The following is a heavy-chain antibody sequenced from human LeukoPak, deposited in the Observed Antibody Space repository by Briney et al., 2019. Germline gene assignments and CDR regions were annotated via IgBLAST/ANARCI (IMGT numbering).Heavy chain of an antibody. CDR1: GDSVSSNIAA. D-gene: IGHD1-14*01. CDR2: TYYRSKWYN. CDR3: ARVPTNTGALDY. V-gene: IGHV6-1*01. Sequence: SQTLSLTCAISGDSVSSNIAAWNWIGQSPSRGLGWLGRTYYRSKWYNDYAVSVKSRITINPDTSKNQFSLQLNSVTPEDTAVYYCARVPTNTGALDYWGQGTLVTVSS. J-gene: IGHJ4*02.